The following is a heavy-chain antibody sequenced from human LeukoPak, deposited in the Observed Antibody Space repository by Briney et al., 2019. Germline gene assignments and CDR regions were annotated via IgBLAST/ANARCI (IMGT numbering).Heavy chain of an antibody. CDR3: ARDVFTTYDTGGGYFDY. J-gene: IGHJ4*02. CDR2: IWYDGSNK. CDR1: GFTFSSYG. D-gene: IGHD3-22*01. V-gene: IGHV3-33*01. Sequence: GGSLRLSCVVSGFTFSSYGMHWVRQAPGKGLEGVALIWYDGSNKYYADSVKGRFTISRDNSKNTLYLQMNSLRADDTAVYYCARDVFTTYDTGGGYFDYWGQGTLVTVSS.